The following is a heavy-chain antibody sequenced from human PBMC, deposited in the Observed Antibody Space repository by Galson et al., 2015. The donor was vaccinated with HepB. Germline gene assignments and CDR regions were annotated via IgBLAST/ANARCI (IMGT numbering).Heavy chain of an antibody. CDR1: GYTLTSYD. D-gene: IGHD2-8*01. CDR3: ARDPPSCTTTTCPFDL. V-gene: IGHV1-18*01. CDR2: IGGSNGNT. J-gene: IGHJ4*02. Sequence: SVKVSCKASGYTLTSYDIIWVRQAPGQGLEFMGWIGGSNGNTESAQKFQARLTMTTDASTNSAFMELRSLTSDDTAVYYCARDPPSCTTTTCPFDLWGQGTLITVSS.